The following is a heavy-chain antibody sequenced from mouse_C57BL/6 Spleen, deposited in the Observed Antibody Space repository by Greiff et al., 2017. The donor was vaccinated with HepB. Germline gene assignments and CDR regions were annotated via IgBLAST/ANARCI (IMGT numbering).Heavy chain of an antibody. V-gene: IGHV1-82*01. D-gene: IGHD1-1*01. J-gene: IGHJ4*01. CDR1: GYAFSSSW. CDR3: ARDYYGSSYSYAMDY. CDR2: IYPGDGDT. Sequence: VQLQQSGPELVKPGASVKISCKASGYAFSSSWMNWVKQRPGKGLEWIGRIYPGDGDTNYNGKFKGKATLTADKSSSTAYMQLSSLTSEDSAVYFCARDYYGSSYSYAMDYWGQGTAVTVSS.